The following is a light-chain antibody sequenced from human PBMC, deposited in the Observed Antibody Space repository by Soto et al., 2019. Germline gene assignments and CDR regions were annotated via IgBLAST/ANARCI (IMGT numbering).Light chain of an antibody. Sequence: QSVLTQPPSVSAAPGQKVTISCSGSSSNIGKNYVSWYQHLPGTAPKLLIYDNNKRPSGIPDRFSGSKSDTSATLGITGLQTGDEADYYCSSYTSSSTLFFGTGTKLTVL. CDR3: SSYTSSSTLF. CDR1: SSNIGKNY. CDR2: DNN. V-gene: IGLV1-51*01. J-gene: IGLJ1*01.